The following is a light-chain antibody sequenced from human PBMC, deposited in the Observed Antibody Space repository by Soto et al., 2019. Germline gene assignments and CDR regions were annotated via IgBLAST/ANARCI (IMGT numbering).Light chain of an antibody. J-gene: IGLJ2*01. CDR2: DVS. CDR3: SSYTGSSTLV. V-gene: IGLV2-14*01. Sequence: QSVLTQHASVSGSPGQSITISCSGTSSDVGGYNYVSWYQQNPGKAPKVMIYDVSSRPSGVSDRFSGSKSGNTASLTISGLQAEDEGDYYCSSYTGSSTLVFGGGTKLTVL. CDR1: SSDVGGYNY.